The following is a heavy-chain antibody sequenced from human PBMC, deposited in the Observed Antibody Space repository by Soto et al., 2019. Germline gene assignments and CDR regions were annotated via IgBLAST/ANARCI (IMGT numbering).Heavy chain of an antibody. Sequence: PSETLSLTCTVSGGSISSYYGSWIRQPPGKGLEWIGYIYYSGSTNYNPSLKSRVTISVDTSKNQFSLKLSSVTAADTAVYYCAAGKGVNYYYYMDVWGKGTTVTVSS. J-gene: IGHJ6*03. V-gene: IGHV4-59*08. D-gene: IGHD3-3*01. CDR2: IYYSGST. CDR3: AAGKGVNYYYYMDV. CDR1: GGSISSYY.